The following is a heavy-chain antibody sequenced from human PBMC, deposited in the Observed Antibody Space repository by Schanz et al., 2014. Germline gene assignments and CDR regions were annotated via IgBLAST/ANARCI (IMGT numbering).Heavy chain of an antibody. CDR2: IISILGIP. J-gene: IGHJ4*02. Sequence: QVQLVQSGDEVKKPGASVKVSCKTSGYTFSSYGITWVRQAPGQGLEWMGRIISILGIPNYAQKFQGRVTFTADKSTSTAYMDVSSLRSEDTAVYYCASSGAGYSSSWDFDYWGQGTLVTVSS. CDR3: ASSGAGYSSSWDFDY. CDR1: GYTFSSYG. D-gene: IGHD6-13*01. V-gene: IGHV1-69*04.